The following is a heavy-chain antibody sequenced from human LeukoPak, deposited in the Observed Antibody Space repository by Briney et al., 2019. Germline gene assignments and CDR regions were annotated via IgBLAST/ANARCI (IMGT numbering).Heavy chain of an antibody. CDR2: IIPIFGTA. V-gene: IGHV1-69*06. CDR1: GGTFSSYA. J-gene: IGHJ6*02. CDR3: ATDDTRYYYYYGMDV. Sequence: SVKVSCKASGGTFSSYAISWVRQAPGQGLEWMGGIIPIFGTANYAQKFQGRVTMTEDTSTDTAYMELSSLRSEDTAVYYCATDDTRYYYYYGMDVWGQGTTVTVSS. D-gene: IGHD5-18*01.